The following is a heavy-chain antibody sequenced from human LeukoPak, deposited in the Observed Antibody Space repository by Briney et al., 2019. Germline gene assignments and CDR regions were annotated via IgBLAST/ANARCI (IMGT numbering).Heavy chain of an antibody. CDR2: ISGSGSGGST. Sequence: PGGSLRLSCAASGFTFSSSAMSWVRQAPGKGLEWVSSISGSGSGGSTYYADSVKGRFTISRDNSKNTLYLQMNSLRAEDTAVYYCARGGNPQELGLDYWGQGTLVTVSS. CDR1: GFTFSSSA. CDR3: ARGGNPQELGLDY. J-gene: IGHJ4*02. D-gene: IGHD4-23*01. V-gene: IGHV3-23*01.